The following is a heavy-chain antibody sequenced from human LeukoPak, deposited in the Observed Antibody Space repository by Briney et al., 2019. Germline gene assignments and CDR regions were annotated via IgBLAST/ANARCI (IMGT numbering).Heavy chain of an antibody. CDR1: GFTFSDYY. J-gene: IGHJ6*03. CDR3: ASGPAAMLYYYYYMDV. D-gene: IGHD2-2*01. V-gene: IGHV3-11*01. Sequence: PGGSLRLSCAASGFTFSDYYKSWIRQAPGKGLEWVSYISSSGSTIYYADSVKGRFTISRDNAKNSLYLQMNSLRAEDTAVYYCASGPAAMLYYYYYMDVWGKGTTVTISS. CDR2: ISSSGSTI.